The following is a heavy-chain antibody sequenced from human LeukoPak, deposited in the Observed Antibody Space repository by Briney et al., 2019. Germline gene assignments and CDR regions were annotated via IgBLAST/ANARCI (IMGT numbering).Heavy chain of an antibody. CDR2: ISYDGSNK. V-gene: IGHV3-30*04. CDR3: ARDRGWELLQRDYYYGMDV. D-gene: IGHD1-26*01. CDR1: GFTFSSYA. J-gene: IGHJ6*04. Sequence: GRSLRLSCAASGFTFSSYAMHWVRQAPGKGLEWVAVISYDGSNKCYADSVKGRFTISRDNSKNTLYLQMNSLRAEDTAVYYCARDRGWELLQRDYYYGMDVWGKGTTVTVSS.